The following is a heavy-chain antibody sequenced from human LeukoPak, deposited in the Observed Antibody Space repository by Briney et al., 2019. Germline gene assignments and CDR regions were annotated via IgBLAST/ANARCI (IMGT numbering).Heavy chain of an antibody. Sequence: PSETLSLTCTVSGGSISSYYWSWIRQPPGKGLEWIGYIYYSGSTNYNPSLKSRVTISVDTSKNQFSLKLSSVTAADTAVYYCARADWGFGDFDLRGRGTLVTVSS. CDR1: GGSISSYY. J-gene: IGHJ2*01. CDR2: IYYSGST. CDR3: ARADWGFGDFDL. D-gene: IGHD7-27*01. V-gene: IGHV4-59*01.